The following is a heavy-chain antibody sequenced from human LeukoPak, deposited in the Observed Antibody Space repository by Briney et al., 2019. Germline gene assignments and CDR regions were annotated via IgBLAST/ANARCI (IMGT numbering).Heavy chain of an antibody. CDR2: INPSGGST. Sequence: ASVKVSCKASGYTFTSYYIHWVRQAPGQGLEWMGLINPSGGSTNYAQKFQGRVTMTRDTYTSTVYMELSSLRSEDTAVYYCARGPSITMVRGGQWHYYMDVWGKGTTVTISS. CDR1: GYTFTSYY. V-gene: IGHV1-46*01. D-gene: IGHD3-10*01. J-gene: IGHJ6*03. CDR3: ARGPSITMVRGGQWHYYMDV.